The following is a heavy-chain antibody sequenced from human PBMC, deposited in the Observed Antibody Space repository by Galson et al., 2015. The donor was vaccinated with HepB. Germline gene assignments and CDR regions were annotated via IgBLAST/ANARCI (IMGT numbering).Heavy chain of an antibody. J-gene: IGHJ3*02. Sequence: SLRLSCAASGFSFSSYWMSWVCQVPVKGLEWVANINQDGSENYYVDSVKGRLTISRDNAKNSLYLQMHSLRAEDTAVYYCARKGTTGTTNPDAFDIWGLGTMVTVSS. D-gene: IGHD1-1*01. CDR3: ARKGTTGTTNPDAFDI. V-gene: IGHV3-7*01. CDR1: GFSFSSYW. CDR2: INQDGSEN.